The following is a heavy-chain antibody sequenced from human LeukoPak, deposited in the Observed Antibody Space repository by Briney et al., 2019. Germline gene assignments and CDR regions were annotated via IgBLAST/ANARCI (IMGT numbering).Heavy chain of an antibody. J-gene: IGHJ5*02. CDR1: DYSLSSGYY. D-gene: IGHD2-2*01. Sequence: SETLSLTCVLSDYSLSSGYYWGWIRQPPGKGLEWIGSIYHSGSTYYNPSLKNRVIISIDTSKNQFSLKLSSVTAADTAVYYCAREEGHCDSTSCYPGFDHWGQGTLVTVSS. V-gene: IGHV4-38-2*02. CDR2: IYHSGST. CDR3: AREEGHCDSTSCYPGFDH.